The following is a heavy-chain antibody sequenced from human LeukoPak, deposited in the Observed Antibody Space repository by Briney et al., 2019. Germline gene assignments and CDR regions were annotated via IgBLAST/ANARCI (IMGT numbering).Heavy chain of an antibody. CDR2: IYYSGST. CDR3: ARLTAMVNAFDI. J-gene: IGHJ3*02. CDR1: GGSISSYY. Sequence: SETLSLTCTVSGGSISSYYWSWIRQPPGKGLEWIGYIYYSGSTNYSPSLKSRVTISVDTSKNQFSLKLSSVTAADTAVYYCARLTAMVNAFDIWGQGTMVTVSS. V-gene: IGHV4-59*01. D-gene: IGHD5-18*01.